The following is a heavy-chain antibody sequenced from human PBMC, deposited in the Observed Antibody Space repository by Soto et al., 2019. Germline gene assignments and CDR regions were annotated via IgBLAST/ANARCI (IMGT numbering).Heavy chain of an antibody. Sequence: ASVKVSCKASGYTFNSFDINWVRQDHGQGLEWMGWMNPATGNTGYAQKFQGRVTMTRNTSINTAYMELSSLRSEDTAVYFCARGGDTSTWYDLDYWGQGALVTVSS. CDR3: ARGGDTSTWYDLDY. J-gene: IGHJ4*02. CDR1: GYTFNSFD. D-gene: IGHD6-13*01. V-gene: IGHV1-8*01. CDR2: MNPATGNT.